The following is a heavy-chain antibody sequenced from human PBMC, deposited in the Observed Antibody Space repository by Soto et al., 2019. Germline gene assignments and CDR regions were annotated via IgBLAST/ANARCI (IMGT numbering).Heavy chain of an antibody. CDR1: GFTFSDYY. CDR2: ISSSGSTI. Sequence: QVQLVESGGGLVKPGGSLRLSCAASGFTFSDYYMSWIRQAPGKGLEWVSYISSSGSTIYYADSVKGRFTISRDNAKNSLYLQMTSLGAEHTAVYYCARDPAYYDSLTGGGYFQHWGQGTLVIVSS. CDR3: ARDPAYYDSLTGGGYFQH. D-gene: IGHD3-9*01. J-gene: IGHJ1*01. V-gene: IGHV3-11*01.